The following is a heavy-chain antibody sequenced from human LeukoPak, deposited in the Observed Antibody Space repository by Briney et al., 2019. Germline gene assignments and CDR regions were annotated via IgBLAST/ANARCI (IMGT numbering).Heavy chain of an antibody. CDR2: INPNSGGT. CDR1: GYTFTGYY. CDR3: ARDVNYYDSSGY. D-gene: IGHD3-22*01. V-gene: IGHV1-2*02. J-gene: IGHJ4*02. Sequence: ASVKVSCKASGYTFTGYYMHWMRQAPGQGLEWMGWINPNSGGTNYAQKFQGRVTMTRDTSISTAYMELSRLRSDDTAVYYCARDVNYYDSSGYWGQGTLVTVSS.